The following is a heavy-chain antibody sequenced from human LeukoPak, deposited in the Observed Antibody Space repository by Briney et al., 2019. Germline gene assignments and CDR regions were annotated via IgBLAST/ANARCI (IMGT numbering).Heavy chain of an antibody. V-gene: IGHV1-46*01. CDR1: GYTFTTYY. CDR3: ARAPKGVTTGYFDH. Sequence: GASVKVSCKASGYTFTTYYIHWVRQAPGQGLEWMGIINPSGGSTTYAQILQGRVTLTRDTSTSTVYMELSSLRSDDTAVYYCARAPKGVTTGYFDHWGQGTLVTVSS. D-gene: IGHD1-26*01. CDR2: INPSGGST. J-gene: IGHJ4*02.